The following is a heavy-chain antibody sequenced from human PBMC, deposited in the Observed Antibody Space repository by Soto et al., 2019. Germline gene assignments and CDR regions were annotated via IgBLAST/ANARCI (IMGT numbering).Heavy chain of an antibody. CDR1: GGSISNYY. Sequence: QVQLQESGPRLVKPSETLSLTFIVSGGSISNYYLSWIRQPPGEGLEWVWYIYYSGSTNYNPSLHRRVTISVDTSTTQLSLKLSSVTAADTAVYYCERAVLPATAPFDYWGQGTLVTVSS. D-gene: IGHD2-2*01. J-gene: IGHJ4*02. CDR2: IYYSGST. CDR3: ERAVLPATAPFDY. V-gene: IGHV4-59*01.